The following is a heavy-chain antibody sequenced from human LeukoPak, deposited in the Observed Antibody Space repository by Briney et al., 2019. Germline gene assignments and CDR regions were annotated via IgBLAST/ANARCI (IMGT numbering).Heavy chain of an antibody. D-gene: IGHD1-14*01. CDR1: GLTFSTSG. V-gene: IGHV3-21*06. CDR3: ATETNGRHYDY. J-gene: IGHJ4*02. Sequence: GGSLRLSCTASGLTFSTSGFNWVRQAPGKGLEWVASIGPTGSDRYHADSIKGRFTISRDNANNFLYLQMNSLRAEDTAVYYCATETNGRHYDYWGQGTLLTVS. CDR2: IGPTGSDR.